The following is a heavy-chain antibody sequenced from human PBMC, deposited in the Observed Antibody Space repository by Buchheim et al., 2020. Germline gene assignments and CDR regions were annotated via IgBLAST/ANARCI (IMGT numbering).Heavy chain of an antibody. CDR1: GDSLNSYY. Sequence: QVPLQESGPGLVKPSETLSLTCSVSGDSLNSYYWSWIRQPPGKELEWIGYIFYSGSTYYRPSLRSRAFISVDTSRNQFSLRLRSVTAADTAVYYCARGRRNYSRGWFDLWGQGT. CDR2: IFYSGST. V-gene: IGHV4-59*01. D-gene: IGHD6-13*01. CDR3: ARGRRNYSRGWFDL. J-gene: IGHJ5*01.